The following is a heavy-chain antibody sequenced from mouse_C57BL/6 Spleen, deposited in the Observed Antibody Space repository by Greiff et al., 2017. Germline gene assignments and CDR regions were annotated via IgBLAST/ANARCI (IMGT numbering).Heavy chain of an antibody. CDR1: GYTFTSYW. CDR2: INPSSGYT. CDR3: ARECGSSYWYFDV. D-gene: IGHD1-1*01. V-gene: IGHV1-7*01. Sequence: VQLQQSGAELANPGASVKLSCKASGYTFTSYWMHWVKQRPGQGLEWIGYINPSSGYTKYNQKFKDKATLTADKSSSTAYMQLSSLTSEDSAVYYCARECGSSYWYFDVWGTGTTVTVSS. J-gene: IGHJ1*03.